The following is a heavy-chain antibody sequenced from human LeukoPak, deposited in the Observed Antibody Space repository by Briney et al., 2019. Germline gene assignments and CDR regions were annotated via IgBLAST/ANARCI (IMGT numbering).Heavy chain of an antibody. Sequence: GGSLKLSCAASGFTVSSNYMSWVRQAPGKGLEWVSVIYSGGSTYYADSVKGRFTISRDNAKNSLYLQMNSLRAEDTAVYYCARGIAAAGRGYWGQGTLVTVSS. J-gene: IGHJ4*02. D-gene: IGHD6-13*01. CDR3: ARGIAAAGRGY. V-gene: IGHV3-53*01. CDR2: IYSGGST. CDR1: GFTVSSNY.